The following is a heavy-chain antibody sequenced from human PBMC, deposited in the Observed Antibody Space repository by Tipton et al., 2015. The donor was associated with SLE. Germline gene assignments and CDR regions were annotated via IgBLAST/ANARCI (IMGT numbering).Heavy chain of an antibody. CDR3: VRGEADVFHI. CDR2: IFRSGNA. Sequence: TLSLTCTVSGGSISSSSYYWGWIRQPPGKGLEWIGYIFRSGNAHYNPPLDSRVTISLDMSRNQFSLRLKSVTAADTTLYYCVRGEADVFHIWGQGTVVSVSS. J-gene: IGHJ3*02. V-gene: IGHV4-39*07. CDR1: GGSISSSSYY.